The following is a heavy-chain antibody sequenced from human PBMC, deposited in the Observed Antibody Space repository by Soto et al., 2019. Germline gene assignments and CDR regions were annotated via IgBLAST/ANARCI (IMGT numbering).Heavy chain of an antibody. CDR2: IKTKVDGGTT. CDR3: ITVPYCGCLYGYGLDV. J-gene: IGHJ6*02. Sequence: EVQLVESGGGLVQPGGSLRLSCAASGFTVSKAWMSWVRQAPGKGLEWVGGIKTKVDGGTTDFAAPVKVRVTICRVYLADMLYLQMNSLKTEDTALYDCITVPYCGCLYGYGLDVWGQGTMVTVSS. CDR1: GFTVSKAW. D-gene: IGHD2-21*01. V-gene: IGHV3-15*01.